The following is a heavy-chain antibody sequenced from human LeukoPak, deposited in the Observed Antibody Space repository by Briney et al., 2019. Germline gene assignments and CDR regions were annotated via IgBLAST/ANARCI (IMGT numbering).Heavy chain of an antibody. Sequence: SETLSLTCAVSSGSLSGYSWGWIRQAPGKGLDWIGEIHQSGSTTYNSSLKNRVTISLDKPKSQFSLILTSVTAADTAVYYCTRQSGTVTPIDYWGQGILVTVSS. CDR1: SGSLSGYS. CDR3: TRQSGTVTPIDY. CDR2: IHQSGST. V-gene: IGHV4-34*01. J-gene: IGHJ4*02. D-gene: IGHD4-17*01.